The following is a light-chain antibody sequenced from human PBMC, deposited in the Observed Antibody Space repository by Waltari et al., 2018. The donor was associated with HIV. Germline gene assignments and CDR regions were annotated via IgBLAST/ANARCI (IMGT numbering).Light chain of an antibody. Sequence: QSALTQPASVSGSPGQSITISCPVTSTDVGGYYYVSSYQQHTGKAPKLMIYDVSNRPSGVSNRFSGSKSGNTASLTISGLQAEDEADYYCSSYTSSSTLYVFGTGTKVTVL. CDR3: SSYTSSSTLYV. CDR1: STDVGGYYY. CDR2: DVS. V-gene: IGLV2-14*01. J-gene: IGLJ1*01.